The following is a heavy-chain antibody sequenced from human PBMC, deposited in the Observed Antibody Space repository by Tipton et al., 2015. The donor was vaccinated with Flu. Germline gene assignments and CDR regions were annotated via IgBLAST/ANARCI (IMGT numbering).Heavy chain of an antibody. D-gene: IGHD3-10*02. CDR1: GISISNSY. CDR3: ARLSYYDVDLKNFYFDY. Sequence: LRLSCTVSGISISNSYWSWIRQPPGKGLEWIASIYYSGRTYYNPSLKSRVTISVDTSKNQFSLKLRSVTAADTAVYYCARLSYYDVDLKNFYFDYWGQGALVTVSS. CDR2: IYYSGRT. J-gene: IGHJ4*02. V-gene: IGHV4-59*05.